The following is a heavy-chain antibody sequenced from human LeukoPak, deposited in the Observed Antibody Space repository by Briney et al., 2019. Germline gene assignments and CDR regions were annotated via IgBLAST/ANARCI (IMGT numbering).Heavy chain of an antibody. CDR3: ARSLEEIAARRMVPSDY. J-gene: IGHJ4*02. CDR2: ISAYNGNT. D-gene: IGHD6-6*01. CDR1: GYTFTSYG. Sequence: ASVKVSCKASGYTFTSYGIRWVRQAPGQGLEWMGWISAYNGNTNYAQKLQGRVTMTTDTSTSTAYMELRSLRSDDTAVYYCARSLEEIAARRMVPSDYWGQGTLVTVSS. V-gene: IGHV1-18*01.